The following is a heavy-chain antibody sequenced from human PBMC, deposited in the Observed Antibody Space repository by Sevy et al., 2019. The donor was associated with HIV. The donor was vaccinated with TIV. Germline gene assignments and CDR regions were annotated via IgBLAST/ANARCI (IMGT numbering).Heavy chain of an antibody. Sequence: SETLSLTCAVYGGSFSGYYWSWIRQPPGKGLEWIGEINHSGSTNYNPSLKSRVTISVDTSKNQFSLKLSSVTAADTAVYYCARVEWKQQLVRGNWFDPWGQGTLVTVSS. D-gene: IGHD6-13*01. CDR1: GGSFSGYY. CDR3: ARVEWKQQLVRGNWFDP. V-gene: IGHV4-34*01. CDR2: INHSGST. J-gene: IGHJ5*02.